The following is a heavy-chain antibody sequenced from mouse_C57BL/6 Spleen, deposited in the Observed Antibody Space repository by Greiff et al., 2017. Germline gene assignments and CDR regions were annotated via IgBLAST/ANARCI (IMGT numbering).Heavy chain of an antibody. Sequence: VKLQESGAELVRPGASVTLTCKASGYTFTDYEMHWVKQTPVHGLEWIGAIDPETGGTAYNQKFKGKAILTADKSSSTAYMELRSLTSEDSAVYYCTRKGAAYYSNYGWYFDVWGTGTTVTVSS. V-gene: IGHV1-15*01. CDR2: IDPETGGT. CDR3: TRKGAAYYSNYGWYFDV. J-gene: IGHJ1*03. CDR1: GYTFTDYE. D-gene: IGHD2-5*01.